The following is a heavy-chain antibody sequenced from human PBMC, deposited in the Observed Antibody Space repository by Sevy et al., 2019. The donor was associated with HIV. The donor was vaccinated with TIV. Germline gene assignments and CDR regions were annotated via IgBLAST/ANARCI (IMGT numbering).Heavy chain of an antibody. CDR1: GGSVSSYF. V-gene: IGHV4-59*02. CDR2: IYYSGST. CDR3: ARESPYIAAAGKYYYCNGMDV. D-gene: IGHD6-13*01. J-gene: IGHJ6*02. Sequence: SETRSLTCTVSGGSVSSYFWSWIRQPPGKGLEWIGYIYYSGSTEYNPSLKSRVTISLDTSKNQFSLKLSSVTAADTAVYYCARESPYIAAAGKYYYCNGMDVWGQGTTVTVSS.